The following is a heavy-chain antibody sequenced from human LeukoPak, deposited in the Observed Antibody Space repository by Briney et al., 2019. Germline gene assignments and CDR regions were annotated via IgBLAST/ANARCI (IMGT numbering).Heavy chain of an antibody. CDR3: ARDMTYYYGMDV. CDR1: GFTFSSYA. Sequence: GGSLRLSCSASGFTFSSYAMHWVRQAPGKGLEYVSAISSNGGSTYYADSVKGRFTISRDNSKNTLYLQMNSLRAEDTAVYYCARDMTYYYGMDVWGQGTTVTVSS. V-gene: IGHV3-64*04. D-gene: IGHD3-16*01. J-gene: IGHJ6*02. CDR2: ISSNGGST.